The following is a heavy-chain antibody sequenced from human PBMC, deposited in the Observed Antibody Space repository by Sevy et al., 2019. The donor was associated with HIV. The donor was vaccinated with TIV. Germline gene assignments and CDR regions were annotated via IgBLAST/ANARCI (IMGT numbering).Heavy chain of an antibody. CDR1: GFSFNGYA. D-gene: IGHD3-16*02. V-gene: IGHV3-30*04. CDR3: VREGRNYEYVWGTYHSGF. Sequence: GGSLRLSCAASGFSFNGYAMHWVRQAPGKGLEWLAVISYDGSVKYYTESVKGRFTISRDNTKNTLFLQVNSLRPEDTAVYYCVREGRNYEYVWGTYHSGFRAQGTLVTVSS. CDR2: ISYDGSVK. J-gene: IGHJ4*02.